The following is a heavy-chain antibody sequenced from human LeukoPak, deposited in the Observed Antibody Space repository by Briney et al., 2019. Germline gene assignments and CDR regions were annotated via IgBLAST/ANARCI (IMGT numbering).Heavy chain of an antibody. CDR2: INPSGGST. CDR3: ARDSWTGDAS. D-gene: IGHD3/OR15-3a*01. CDR1: GYTFTSYG. V-gene: IGHV1-46*01. Sequence: VSVKVSCKASGYTFTSYGISWVRQAPGQGLEWMGIINPSGGSTSYAQKFQGRVTMTRDTSTSTVYMELSSLRSEDTAVYYCARDSWTGDASWGQGTLVTASS. J-gene: IGHJ4*02.